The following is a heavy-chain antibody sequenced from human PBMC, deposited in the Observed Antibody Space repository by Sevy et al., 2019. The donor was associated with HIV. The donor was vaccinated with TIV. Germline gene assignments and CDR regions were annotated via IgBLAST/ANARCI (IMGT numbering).Heavy chain of an antibody. CDR3: ARDKPQGVVVLPGAMWGGVDY. V-gene: IGHV1-18*01. Sequence: ASVKVSCRASGYTFRSYGISWVRQAPGQGLEWMGWIRPYTGNTDFAQKVQGRISMTSDTSTSTAYMALRRLRSDETALYYCARDKPQGVVVLPGAMWGGVDYWGQGTLVTVSS. D-gene: IGHD2-2*01. J-gene: IGHJ4*02. CDR1: GYTFRSYG. CDR2: IRPYTGNT.